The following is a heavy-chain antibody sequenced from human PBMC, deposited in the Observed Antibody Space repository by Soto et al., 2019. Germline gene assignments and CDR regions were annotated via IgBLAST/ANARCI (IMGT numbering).Heavy chain of an antibody. D-gene: IGHD1-26*01. CDR3: ATVPILGGTREPAYYFDY. V-gene: IGHV1-24*01. CDR2: FDPEDGET. J-gene: IGHJ4*02. CDR1: GYTLTELS. Sequence: ASVKVSCKVSGYTLTELSMHWVRQAPGEGLEWMGGFDPEDGETIYAQKFQGRVTMTEDTSTDTAYMELSSLRSEDTAVYYCATVPILGGTREPAYYFDYWGQGTLVTVSS.